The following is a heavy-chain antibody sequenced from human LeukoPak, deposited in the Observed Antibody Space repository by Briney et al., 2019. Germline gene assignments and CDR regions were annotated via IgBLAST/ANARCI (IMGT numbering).Heavy chain of an antibody. D-gene: IGHD5-18*01. CDR1: GFTFSTYG. V-gene: IGHV3-30*02. CDR2: VRYDGSKK. Sequence: GGSLRLSCAASGFTFSTYGMHWVRQAPGKGLEWVAFVRYDGSKKYYTNSVKGRLTISRDNSKHQLYLQMNSLRAEDTAVYYCAKDQKRGYSYGYLFYYYYMDVWGKGTTVTIS. J-gene: IGHJ6*03. CDR3: AKDQKRGYSYGYLFYYYYMDV.